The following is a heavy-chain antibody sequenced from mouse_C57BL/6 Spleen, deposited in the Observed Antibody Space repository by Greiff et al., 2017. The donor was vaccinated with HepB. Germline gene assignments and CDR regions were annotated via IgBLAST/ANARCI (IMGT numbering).Heavy chain of an antibody. CDR3: VRDGPDYYGSSYVYAMDY. D-gene: IGHD1-1*01. Sequence: EVKLVESGGGLVQPKGSLKLSCAASGFTFNTYAMHWVRQAPGKGLEWVARIRSKSSNYATYYADSVKDRFTISRDDSQSMLYLQMNNLKTEDTAMYYCVRDGPDYYGSSYVYAMDYWGQGTSVTVSS. CDR1: GFTFNTYA. CDR2: IRSKSSNYAT. J-gene: IGHJ4*01. V-gene: IGHV10-3*01.